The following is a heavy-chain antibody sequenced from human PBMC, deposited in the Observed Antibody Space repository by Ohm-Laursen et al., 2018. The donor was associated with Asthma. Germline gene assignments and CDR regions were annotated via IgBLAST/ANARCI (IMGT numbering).Heavy chain of an antibody. V-gene: IGHV4-59*01. J-gene: IGHJ4*02. CDR3: ARGRDGYNTWYYFDY. CDR1: GGSFSGYY. D-gene: IGHD5-24*01. CDR2: IYYSGST. Sequence: GTLSLTWAVYGGSFSGYYWSWIRQPPGKGLEWIGYIYYSGSTNYNPSLKSRVTISVDTSKNQFSLKLSSVTAADTAVYYCARGRDGYNTWYYFDYWGQGTLVTVSS.